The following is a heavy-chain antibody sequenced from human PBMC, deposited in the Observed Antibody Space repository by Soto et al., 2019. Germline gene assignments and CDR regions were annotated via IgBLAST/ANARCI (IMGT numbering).Heavy chain of an antibody. CDR3: ARSRDYGDYLYYFDY. J-gene: IGHJ4*02. V-gene: IGHV4-31*03. CDR1: GGSTSSGGYY. Sequence: SETLSLTCTVSGGSTSSGGYYWSWIRQHPGKGLEWIGYIYYSGSTYYNPSLKSRVTISVDTSKNQFSLKLSSVTAADTAVYYCARSRDYGDYLYYFDYWGQGTLVTVSS. CDR2: IYYSGST. D-gene: IGHD4-17*01.